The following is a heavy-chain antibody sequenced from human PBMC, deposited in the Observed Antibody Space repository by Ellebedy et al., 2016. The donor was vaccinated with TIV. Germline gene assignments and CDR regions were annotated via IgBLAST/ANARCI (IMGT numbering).Heavy chain of an antibody. V-gene: IGHV3-48*02. D-gene: IGHD1-1*01. Sequence: GESLKISCTASGFIFRNNNMYWVRQAPGKGLEYVSYMTGITGVTNYADSVRGRFTISRDNAKNLLYLQMNRLRDEDTAVYYCARDGNQLDYWGQGTLVIVSS. J-gene: IGHJ4*02. CDR1: GFIFRNNN. CDR2: MTGITGVT. CDR3: ARDGNQLDY.